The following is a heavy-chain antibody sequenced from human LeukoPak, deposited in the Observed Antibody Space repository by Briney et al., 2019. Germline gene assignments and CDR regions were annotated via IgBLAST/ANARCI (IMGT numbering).Heavy chain of an antibody. D-gene: IGHD2-2*02. J-gene: IGHJ3*02. Sequence: SETLSLTCTVSGGSISSYYWSWIRQPLGKGLEWIGYIYYSGGTNYNPSLKSRVTISVDTSKDQFSLKLSSVTAADTAVYYCASLMRYCSSTSCYTSSKNAFDIWGQGTMVTVSS. CDR3: ASLMRYCSSTSCYTSSKNAFDI. CDR2: IYYSGGT. V-gene: IGHV4-59*01. CDR1: GGSISSYY.